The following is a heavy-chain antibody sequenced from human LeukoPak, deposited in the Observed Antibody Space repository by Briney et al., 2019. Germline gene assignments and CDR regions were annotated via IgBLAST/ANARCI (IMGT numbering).Heavy chain of an antibody. CDR2: IYPGDSDT. J-gene: IGHJ4*02. Sequence: GESLKISCKGSGYSFTSYWIGWVRQMPGKGLEWMGIIYPGDSDTRYSPSFQGQVTISADKSISTAYLQWSSLKASDTAMYYCARLGTAVEMATISRNFDYWGQGTLVTVSS. D-gene: IGHD5-24*01. CDR3: ARLGTAVEMATISRNFDY. V-gene: IGHV5-51*01. CDR1: GYSFTSYW.